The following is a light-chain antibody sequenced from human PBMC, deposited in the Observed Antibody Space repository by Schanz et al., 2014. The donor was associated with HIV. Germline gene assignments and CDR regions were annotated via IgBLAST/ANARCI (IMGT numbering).Light chain of an antibody. CDR1: WSNIGTNA. J-gene: IGLJ1*01. CDR3: AAWDDSLNPYV. V-gene: IGLV1-36*01. Sequence: QSVLTQPPSVSEAPRQRVSISCSGSWSNIGTNAVTWYQHLPGKAPKLLIYYDDLLPSGVSDRFSGSKSGTSASLAISGLQSEDEADYYCAAWDDSLNPYVFGTGTKLTVL. CDR2: YDD.